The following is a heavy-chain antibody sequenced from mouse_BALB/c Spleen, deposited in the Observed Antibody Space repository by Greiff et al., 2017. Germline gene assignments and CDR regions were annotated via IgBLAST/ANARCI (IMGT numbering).Heavy chain of an antibody. CDR3: ARTYGYDAMDY. J-gene: IGHJ4*01. Sequence: VQLQQSGAELMKPGASVKISCKATGYTFSSYWIEWVKQRPGHGLEWIGEILPGSGSTNYNEKFKGKATFTADTSSNTAYMQLSSLTSEDSAVYYCARTYGYDAMDYWGQGTSVTVSS. CDR2: ILPGSGST. CDR1: GYTFSSYW. V-gene: IGHV1-9*01. D-gene: IGHD1-1*02.